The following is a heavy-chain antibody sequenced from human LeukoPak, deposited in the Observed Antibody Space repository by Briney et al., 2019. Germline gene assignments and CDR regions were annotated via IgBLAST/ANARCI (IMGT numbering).Heavy chain of an antibody. J-gene: IGHJ6*02. CDR3: ARDADVVVVPAAPFYYYYGMDV. V-gene: IGHV1-2*02. CDR1: GYTFTGYY. CDR2: INPNSGGT. Sequence: GASVKVSCKASGYTFTGYYMHWVPQAPGQGLEWMGWINPNSGGTNYAQKFQGRVTMTWDTSISTAYMELSRLRSDDTAVYYCARDADVVVVPAAPFYYYYGMDVWGQGTTVTVSS. D-gene: IGHD2-2*01.